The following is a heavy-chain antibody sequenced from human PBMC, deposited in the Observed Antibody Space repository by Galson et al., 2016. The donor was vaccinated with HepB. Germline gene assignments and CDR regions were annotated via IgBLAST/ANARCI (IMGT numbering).Heavy chain of an antibody. CDR3: ARDLVVTRNYYYYHYMDV. J-gene: IGHJ6*03. D-gene: IGHD3-22*01. Sequence: SLRLSCAASGLTFSRFWMTWVRQAPGKGLEWVSVIYSGDYTYYADSVKGRFTISRDIAKNTLYLQMNRLRAEDTAVYYCARDLVVTRNYYYYHYMDVWGKGTQVTVSS. V-gene: IGHV3-53*01. CDR1: GLTFSRFW. CDR2: IYSGDYT.